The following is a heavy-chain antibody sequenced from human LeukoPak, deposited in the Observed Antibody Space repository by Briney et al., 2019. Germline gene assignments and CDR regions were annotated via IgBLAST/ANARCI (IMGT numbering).Heavy chain of an antibody. CDR1: GITFSSYA. CDR3: AKDLYSYGPGVPDY. J-gene: IGHJ4*02. Sequence: PGGSLRLSCAASGITFSSYAMSWVRQAPGKGLEWVSAISGSGDIIYYVDSVKGRFTISRDNSKNTLYLQMNSLRAEDTAVYYCAKDLYSYGPGVPDYWGQGTLVTVSS. V-gene: IGHV3-23*01. D-gene: IGHD5-18*01. CDR2: ISGSGDII.